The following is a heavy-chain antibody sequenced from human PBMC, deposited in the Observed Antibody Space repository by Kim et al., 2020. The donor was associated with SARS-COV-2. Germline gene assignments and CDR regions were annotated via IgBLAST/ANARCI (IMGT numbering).Heavy chain of an antibody. J-gene: IGHJ6*02. D-gene: IGHD5-12*01. V-gene: IGHV3-15*01. CDR3: TTDQGYPWAAYGMDV. CDR2: IKSKTDGGTT. Sequence: GGSLRLSCAASGFTFSNAWMSWVRQAPGKGLEWVGRIKSKTDGGTTDYAAPVKGRFTISRDDSKNTLYLQMNSLKTEDTAVYYCTTDQGYPWAAYGMDVWGQGTTVTVSS. CDR1: GFTFSNAW.